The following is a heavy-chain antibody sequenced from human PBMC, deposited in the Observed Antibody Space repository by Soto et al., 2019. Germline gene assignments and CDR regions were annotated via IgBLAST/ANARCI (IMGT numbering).Heavy chain of an antibody. J-gene: IGHJ4*02. CDR1: GYSFTSYW. CDR2: IYPGDSDT. D-gene: IGHD2-15*01. V-gene: IGHV5-51*01. Sequence: GESLKISCKGSGYSFTSYWIGWVRQMPGKGLEWMGIIYPGDSDTRYSPSFQGQVTISADKSISTAYLQWSSLKASDTAMYYCARPVYGCSGGSCWHFDYWGQGTLVTVSS. CDR3: ARPVYGCSGGSCWHFDY.